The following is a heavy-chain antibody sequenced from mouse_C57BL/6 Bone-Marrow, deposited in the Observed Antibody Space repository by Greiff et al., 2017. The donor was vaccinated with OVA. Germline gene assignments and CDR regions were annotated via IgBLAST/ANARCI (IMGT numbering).Heavy chain of an antibody. J-gene: IGHJ2*01. D-gene: IGHD1-1*01. Sequence: VQLQQSGPVLARPGASVKMSCKTSGYTFTSYWMHWVKQRPGQGLEWIGAIYPGNSDTSYNQKFKGKAKLTAVTSASTAYMELSSLTNEDSAVYYCTRFTTVVATDYWGQGTTLTVSS. CDR3: TRFTTVVATDY. V-gene: IGHV1-5*01. CDR2: IYPGNSDT. CDR1: GYTFTSYW.